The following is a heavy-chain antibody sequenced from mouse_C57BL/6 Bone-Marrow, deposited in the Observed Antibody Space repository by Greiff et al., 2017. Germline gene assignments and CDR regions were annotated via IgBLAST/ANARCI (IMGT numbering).Heavy chain of an antibody. Sequence: DVKLVESGAELVRPGASVKLSCTASGFNIKDDYMHWVKQRPEQGLEWIGWIDPENGDTEYASKFQGKATITADTSSNTAYLQLSSLTSEDTAVYYCTTYDGYYWYFDVWGTGTTVTVSS. D-gene: IGHD2-3*01. CDR1: GFNIKDDY. J-gene: IGHJ1*03. CDR3: TTYDGYYWYFDV. CDR2: IDPENGDT. V-gene: IGHV14-4*01.